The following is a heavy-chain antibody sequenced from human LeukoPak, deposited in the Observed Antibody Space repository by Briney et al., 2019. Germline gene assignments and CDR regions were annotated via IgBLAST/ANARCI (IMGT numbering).Heavy chain of an antibody. J-gene: IGHJ4*02. CDR3: ARTGNYHWNGFVY. CDR2: ICYDGGKT. CDR1: GYTFSSYG. V-gene: IGHV3-33*01. D-gene: IGHD1-20*01. Sequence: GGSLRLSCAASGYTFSSYGMHWVRQAPGKGLEWVALICYDGGKTYYAQTVKGRFTISTDTSTNTLYMQINGLGLEDRAVYYWARTGNYHWNGFVYWGERTLVTVSS.